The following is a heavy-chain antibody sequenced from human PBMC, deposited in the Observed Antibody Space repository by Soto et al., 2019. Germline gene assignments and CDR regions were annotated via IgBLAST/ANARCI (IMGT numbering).Heavy chain of an antibody. Sequence: PSETLSLTCAVSGGYISSGGYSWSWIRQPPGKGLEWIGFVYHSGSTYYNPSLKSRVTISLDKSKNQFSLRLSSVTAADTAVYYCAREDFWSGFVEWYGHRRQVTL. D-gene: IGHD3-3*01. V-gene: IGHV4-30-2*01. CDR3: AREDFWSGFVEWYGH. J-gene: IGHJ5*02. CDR2: VYHSGST. CDR1: GGYISSGGYS.